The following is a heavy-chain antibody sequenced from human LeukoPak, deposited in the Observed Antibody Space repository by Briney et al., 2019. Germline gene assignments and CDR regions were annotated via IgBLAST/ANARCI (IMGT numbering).Heavy chain of an antibody. CDR1: GFTFSSYE. J-gene: IGHJ4*02. CDR3: AKGTRQYSYYYFDY. Sequence: GGSLRLSCTASGFTFSSYEMNWVRQAPGKGLEWVSYISSTGNTIYYADSVKGRFTISRYNAKNSLYLQVNSLRAEDTAVYYCAKGTRQYSYYYFDYWGQGTLVTVSS. D-gene: IGHD1-14*01. V-gene: IGHV3-48*03. CDR2: ISSTGNTI.